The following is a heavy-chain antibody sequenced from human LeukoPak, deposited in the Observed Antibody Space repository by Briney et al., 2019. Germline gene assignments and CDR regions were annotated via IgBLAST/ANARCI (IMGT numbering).Heavy chain of an antibody. CDR1: GFTFISYW. CDR3: ARHDYGDY. V-gene: IGHV3-7*01. J-gene: IGHJ4*02. CDR2: IKQDGSEK. Sequence: GSLSLSCAASGFTFISYWMSWVRQAPGKGLEWVANIKQDGSEKYYVDSVKGRFTISRDNAKNSLYLQMNSLRAEDTAVYYCARHDYGDYWGQGTLVTVSS.